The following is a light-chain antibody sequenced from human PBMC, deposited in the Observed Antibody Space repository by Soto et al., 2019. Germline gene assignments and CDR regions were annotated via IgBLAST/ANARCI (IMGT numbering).Light chain of an antibody. CDR2: EGS. CDR3: CSYAGSSTYV. V-gene: IGLV2-23*01. Sequence: QSVLTQPASVSGSPGQSITISCTGTSSDVGNYDLVSWHQQLPGKAPKFILYEGSKRPSGVSNRFSGSKSGNTASLTISGLQAEDEADYYCCSYAGSSTYVFGTGTKVTVL. J-gene: IGLJ1*01. CDR1: SSDVGNYDL.